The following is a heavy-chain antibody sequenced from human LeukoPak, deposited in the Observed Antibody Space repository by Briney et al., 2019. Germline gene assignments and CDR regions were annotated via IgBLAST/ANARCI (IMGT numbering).Heavy chain of an antibody. V-gene: IGHV3-21*04. D-gene: IGHD6-19*01. CDR1: GFTFSSYN. J-gene: IGHJ4*02. CDR2: ISASSSYI. CDR3: AKEFRGSGGWTPFGH. Sequence: GGSLRLSCVASGFTFSSYNMNWVRQAPGKGLEWVSSISASSSYIQYADSMKGRFTISRDNAKNSVYLQMNSLRVEDTAVYYCAKEFRGSGGWTPFGHWGQGTPVTASS.